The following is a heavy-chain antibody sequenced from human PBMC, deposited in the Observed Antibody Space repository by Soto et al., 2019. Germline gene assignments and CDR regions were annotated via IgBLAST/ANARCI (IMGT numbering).Heavy chain of an antibody. CDR2: ISSSSSTI. D-gene: IGHD3-22*01. Sequence: GGSLRLSCAASGFTFSSYSMNWVRQAPGKGLEWVSYISSSSSTIYYADSVKGRFTISRDNAKNSLYLQMNSLRAEDTAVYYCARDDYYDSSGYLNWFDPWGQRTLVTGSS. CDR1: GFTFSSYS. CDR3: ARDDYYDSSGYLNWFDP. V-gene: IGHV3-48*01. J-gene: IGHJ5*02.